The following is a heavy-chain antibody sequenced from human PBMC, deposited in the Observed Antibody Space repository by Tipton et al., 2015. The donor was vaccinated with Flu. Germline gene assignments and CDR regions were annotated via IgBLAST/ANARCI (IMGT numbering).Heavy chain of an antibody. J-gene: IGHJ5*02. Sequence: TLSLTCAVYGGSFSGYYWGWIRQPPGRGLEWIGEINHSGSTNYNPSLKSRVTISVDTSKNQFSLKLSSVTAADTAVYYCARGSWEVRFDPWGQGTLVTVSS. CDR2: INHSGST. V-gene: IGHV4-34*01. CDR1: GGSFSGYY. D-gene: IGHD1-26*01. CDR3: ARGSWEVRFDP.